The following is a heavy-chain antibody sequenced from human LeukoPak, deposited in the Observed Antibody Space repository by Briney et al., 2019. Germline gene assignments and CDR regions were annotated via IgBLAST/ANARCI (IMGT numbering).Heavy chain of an antibody. CDR2: IYHSGST. D-gene: IGHD1-26*01. CDR3: ARAVGVTNGLFDY. Sequence: SQTLSLTCAVSGGSISSGGYSWSWIRQPPGKGLEWIGSIYHSGSTYYNPSLKSRVTISVDTSKNQFSLKLSSATAADTAVYYCARAVGVTNGLFDYWGPGTLVTVSS. J-gene: IGHJ4*02. CDR1: GGSISSGGYS. V-gene: IGHV4-30-2*03.